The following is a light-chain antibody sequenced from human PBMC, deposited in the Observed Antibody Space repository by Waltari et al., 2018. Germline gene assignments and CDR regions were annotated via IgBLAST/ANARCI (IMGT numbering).Light chain of an antibody. Sequence: SSELTQGPAVSVALGQTVRITCQGDSLRSSYASWYQQKPGQAPVLVFYGKDNQPSGVPDRFSGASSVNTASLTITGARAEDEADYYCNSRDSSGTHVVFGGGTKLTVL. V-gene: IGLV3-19*01. CDR2: GKD. CDR1: SLRSSY. CDR3: NSRDSSGTHVV. J-gene: IGLJ2*01.